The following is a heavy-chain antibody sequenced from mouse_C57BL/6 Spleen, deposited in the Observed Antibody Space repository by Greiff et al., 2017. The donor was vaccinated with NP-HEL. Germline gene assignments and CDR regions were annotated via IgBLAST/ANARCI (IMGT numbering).Heavy chain of an antibody. CDR2: ISDGGSYT. CDR1: GFTFSSYA. D-gene: IGHD2-1*01. V-gene: IGHV5-4*01. Sequence: EVQLMESGGGLVKPGGSLKLSCAASGFTFSSYAMSWVRQTPEKRLEWVATISDGGSYTYYPDNVKGRFTISRDNAKNNLYLQMSHLKSEDTAMYYCARDRMIYYGNFGAMDYWGQGTSVTVSS. J-gene: IGHJ4*01. CDR3: ARDRMIYYGNFGAMDY.